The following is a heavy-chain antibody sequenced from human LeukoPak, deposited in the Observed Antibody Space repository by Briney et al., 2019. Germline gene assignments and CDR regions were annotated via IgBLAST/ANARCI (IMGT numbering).Heavy chain of an antibody. V-gene: IGHV3-21*01. J-gene: IGHJ3*02. CDR3: ARETKQVGDAFDI. CDR1: GFTFSSYG. CDR2: ISSGSSYI. D-gene: IGHD6-6*01. Sequence: GGSLRLSCAASGFTFSSYGMHWVRQAPGKGLEWVSSISSGSSYIYYADSVKGRFTISRDNAKNSLYLQMNSLRAEDTAVYYCARETKQVGDAFDIWGQGTMVTVSS.